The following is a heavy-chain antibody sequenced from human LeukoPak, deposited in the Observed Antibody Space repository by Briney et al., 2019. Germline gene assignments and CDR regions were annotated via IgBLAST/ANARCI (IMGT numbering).Heavy chain of an antibody. CDR1: GGSISSYY. CDR2: IYYSGST. CDR3: ARWGSSGYYWPYYFDY. Sequence: KTSETLSLTCTVSGGSISSYYWSWIRQPPGKGLEWIGYIYYSGSTNYNPSLKSRVTISVDTSKNQFSLKLSSVTAADTAVYYCARWGSSGYYWPYYFDYWGHGTLVTVSS. J-gene: IGHJ4*01. D-gene: IGHD3-22*01. V-gene: IGHV4-59*01.